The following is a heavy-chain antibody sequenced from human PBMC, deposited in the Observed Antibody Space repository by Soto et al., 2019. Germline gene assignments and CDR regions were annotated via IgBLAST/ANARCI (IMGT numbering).Heavy chain of an antibody. CDR2: ISSSSSTI. J-gene: IGHJ6*02. D-gene: IGHD1-26*01. V-gene: IGHV3-48*02. Sequence: EVQLVESGGGLVQPGGSLRLSCAASGFTFSSYSMNWVRQAPGKGLEWVSYISSSSSTIYYADSVKGRFTIPRDNAKNSLYLQMNSLRDEDTAVYYCARVRGFYSWSERGGLGMDVWGQGTTVTVSS. CDR3: ARVRGFYSWSERGGLGMDV. CDR1: GFTFSSYS.